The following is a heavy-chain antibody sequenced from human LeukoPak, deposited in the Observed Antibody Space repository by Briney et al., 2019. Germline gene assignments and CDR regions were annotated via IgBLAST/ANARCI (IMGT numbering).Heavy chain of an antibody. CDR3: ARDTSPMVSPFDC. J-gene: IGHJ4*02. V-gene: IGHV1-46*01. CDR2: INPSGGST. D-gene: IGHD5-18*01. CDR1: GYTFTSYY. Sequence: GASVKVSCKASGYTFTSYYMHWVRQAPGQGLEWMGIINPSGGSTSYAQKFQGRVTMTRDTSTSTAYMELRSLRSDDTAVYYCARDTSPMVSPFDCWGQGTLVTVSS.